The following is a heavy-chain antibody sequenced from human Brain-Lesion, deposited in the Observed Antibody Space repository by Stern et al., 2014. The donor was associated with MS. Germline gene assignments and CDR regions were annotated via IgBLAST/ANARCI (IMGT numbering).Heavy chain of an antibody. CDR2: IYTADSDT. CDR1: GYRFDNYW. J-gene: IGHJ3*02. D-gene: IGHD6-19*01. CDR3: ARTYSSGWYGGHAFDI. V-gene: IGHV5-51*01. Sequence: QLVQSGAEVKKPGESLKISCKGSGYRFDNYWIGWVRQKPGKGLEWRGIIYTADSDTRYSPSLQGQVTISADKSISTVYLQWSSLKASDTAMYYCARTYSSGWYGGHAFDIWGQGTMVTVSS.